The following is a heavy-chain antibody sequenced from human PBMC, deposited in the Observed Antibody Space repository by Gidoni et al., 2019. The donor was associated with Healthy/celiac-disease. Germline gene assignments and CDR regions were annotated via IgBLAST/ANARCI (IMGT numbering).Heavy chain of an antibody. D-gene: IGHD2-2*02. CDR1: GGSISSGGYS. CDR3: ARDLDGRYCSSTSCYTAL. CDR2: IYYSGST. V-gene: IGHV4-30-4*07. J-gene: IGHJ4*02. Sequence: QVQLQESGPGLVKPSQTLSLTCAVSGGSISSGGYSWSWIRQPPGKGLEWIGYIYYSGSTYYNPSLKSRVTISVDTSKNQFSLKLSSVTAADTAVYYCARDLDGRYCSSTSCYTALWGQGTLVTVSS.